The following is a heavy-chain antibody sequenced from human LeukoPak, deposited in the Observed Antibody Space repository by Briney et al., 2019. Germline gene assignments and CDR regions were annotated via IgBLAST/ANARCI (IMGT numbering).Heavy chain of an antibody. CDR1: GGSFSGYY. D-gene: IGHD2-2*01. V-gene: IGHV4-34*01. CDR3: ARHAYCSSTSCYRGWFDP. CDR2: INHSGST. Sequence: SETLSLTCAVYGGSFSGYYWSWIRQPPGKGLEWIGEINHSGSTNYNPSLKSRVTISVDTSKNQFSLKLSSVTAADTAVYYCARHAYCSSTSCYRGWFDPWGQGTLVTASS. J-gene: IGHJ5*02.